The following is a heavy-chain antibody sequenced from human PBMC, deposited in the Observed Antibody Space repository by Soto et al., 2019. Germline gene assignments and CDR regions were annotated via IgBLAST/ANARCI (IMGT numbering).Heavy chain of an antibody. CDR2: INSDGNST. D-gene: IGHD6-19*01. CDR3: AKAAVAGTIRYDWFDP. Sequence: GGSLRLSCAASGFTFSSYWMHWVRQAPGKGLVWVSGINSDGNSTNFADSVKGRFTISRDNAKSTMFLQMNSLRAEDTAVYYCAKAAVAGTIRYDWFDPWGQGTLVTVSS. V-gene: IGHV3-74*01. CDR1: GFTFSSYW. J-gene: IGHJ5*02.